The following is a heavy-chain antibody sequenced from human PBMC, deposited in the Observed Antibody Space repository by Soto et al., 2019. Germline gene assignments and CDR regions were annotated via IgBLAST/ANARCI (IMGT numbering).Heavy chain of an antibody. Sequence: GASAKVSCKASGDTFTGYYMHWVRQAPGQGLEWMGWINPNSGGTNYAQKFQGWVTMTRDTSISTAYMELSRLRSDDTAVYYCARAGGGYCSGGSCYPLQDAFDIWGQGIMVTVSS. D-gene: IGHD2-15*01. V-gene: IGHV1-2*04. J-gene: IGHJ3*02. CDR2: INPNSGGT. CDR3: ARAGGGYCSGGSCYPLQDAFDI. CDR1: GDTFTGYY.